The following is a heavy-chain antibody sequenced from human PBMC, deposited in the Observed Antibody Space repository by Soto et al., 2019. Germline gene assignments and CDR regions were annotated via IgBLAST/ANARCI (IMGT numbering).Heavy chain of an antibody. CDR3: VKDSYADFRRVLSTAEYFFDY. V-gene: IGHV3-9*01. J-gene: IGHJ4*01. CDR2: ITWNSGKI. Sequence: GGSLRLSCTASGFTFDDYAMHWVRQGPGRGLEWVSGITWNSGKIAYADSVKGRFTIARDDDNNSLYLQMNSLRPEDTALYYCVKDSYADFRRVLSTAEYFFDYWGHGTLVTVSS. CDR1: GFTFDDYA. D-gene: IGHD2-15*01.